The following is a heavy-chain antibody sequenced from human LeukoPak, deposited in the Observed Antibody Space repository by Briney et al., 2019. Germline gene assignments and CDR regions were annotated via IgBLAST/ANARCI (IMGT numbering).Heavy chain of an antibody. CDR3: ARGTPSLYYSSSWYSRVMDY. J-gene: IGHJ4*02. V-gene: IGHV1-8*01. CDR1: GYTFTSYD. Sequence: ASVKVSCKASGYTFTSYDVNWVRQATGQGLEWMGWMNPNSGNTGYAQKFQGRVTMTRNTSISTAYMELSSLRSEDTAVYYCARGTPSLYYSSSWYSRVMDYWGQGTLVTVSS. CDR2: MNPNSGNT. D-gene: IGHD6-13*01.